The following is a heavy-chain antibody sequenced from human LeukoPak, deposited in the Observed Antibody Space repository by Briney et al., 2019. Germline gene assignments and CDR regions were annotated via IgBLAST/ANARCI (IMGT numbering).Heavy chain of an antibody. CDR3: ARVRGSGSYTAKPFDY. D-gene: IGHD3-10*01. CDR2: INHSGST. J-gene: IGHJ4*02. Sequence: SETLSLTCAVYGGSFSGYYWSWIRQPPGKGLEWIGEINHSGSTNYNPSLKSRVTISVDTSKNQFSLKLSSVTAADTAVYYCARVRGSGSYTAKPFDYWGQGTLVTVSS. V-gene: IGHV4-34*01. CDR1: GGSFSGYY.